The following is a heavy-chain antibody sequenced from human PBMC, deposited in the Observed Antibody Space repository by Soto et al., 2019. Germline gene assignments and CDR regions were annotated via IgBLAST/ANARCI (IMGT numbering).Heavy chain of an antibody. V-gene: IGHV4-31*03. CDR2: IYYSGST. Sequence: SGTLSLTCTVSGGSISSGGYYWSWISQHPGKGLEWIGYIYYSGSTYYNPSLKSRVTISVDTSKNQFSLKLSSVTAADTAVYYCTTNVGQSSLWFGSWGQGTLVTVSS. D-gene: IGHD2-21*01. CDR1: GGSISSGGYY. CDR3: TTNVGQSSLWFGS. J-gene: IGHJ5*02.